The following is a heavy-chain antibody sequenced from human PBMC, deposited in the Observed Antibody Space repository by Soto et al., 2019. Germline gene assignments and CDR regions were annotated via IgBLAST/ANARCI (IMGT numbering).Heavy chain of an antibody. CDR3: AKEPSIAARPPFDY. Sequence: PGGSLRLSCAASGFPFSSYAMSWVRHGLGKGLEWVSAISGSGGRTYYADPVKGRSTNARDNSKNPLYLQMNSLRAADTAVYYCAKEPSIAARPPFDYWGQGTLVTVSS. CDR1: GFPFSSYA. V-gene: IGHV3-23*01. J-gene: IGHJ4*02. CDR2: ISGSGGRT. D-gene: IGHD6-6*01.